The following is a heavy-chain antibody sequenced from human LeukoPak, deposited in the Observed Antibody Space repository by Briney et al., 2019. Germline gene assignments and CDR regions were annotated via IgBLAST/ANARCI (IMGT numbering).Heavy chain of an antibody. D-gene: IGHD3-10*01. J-gene: IGHJ5*02. CDR1: GFTFSSYA. CDR2: ISGSGGST. Sequence: PGGSLRLSCAASGFTFSSYAMSWVRQAPGKGLEWVSAISGSGGSTYYADSVKGRFTISRDNSKNPLYLQMNSLGAEDTAVYYCARDIPWLASFDPWGQGTLVTVSS. CDR3: ARDIPWLASFDP. V-gene: IGHV3-23*01.